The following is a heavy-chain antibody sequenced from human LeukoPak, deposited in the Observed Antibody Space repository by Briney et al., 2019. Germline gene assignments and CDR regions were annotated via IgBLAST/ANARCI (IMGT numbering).Heavy chain of an antibody. CDR2: ISGSGYNT. D-gene: IGHD1-26*01. CDR1: GFTFSSYG. V-gene: IGHV3-23*01. Sequence: GGSLRLSCAASGFTFSSYGMSWVRQAPGKGLEWVSTISGSGYNTYYADSVKGRFSISRDNSANTLYLHMNSPRAEDTALYYCAKHSGSYFIYYVDSWGQGTLVTVSS. CDR3: AKHSGSYFIYYVDS. J-gene: IGHJ4*02.